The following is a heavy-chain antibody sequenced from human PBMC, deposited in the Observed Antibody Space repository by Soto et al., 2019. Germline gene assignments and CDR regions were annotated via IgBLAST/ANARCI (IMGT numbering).Heavy chain of an antibody. Sequence: GGSLRLSCAASGFTFSSYVMSWVRQAPGKGLEWVSAIYSSGVRTNYADSVRGRFTISRDNSKNSLYLRMNSLRADDTAIYYCEKDSCTSASCYFDHWGRGTLVTVSS. CDR2: IYSSGVRT. V-gene: IGHV3-23*01. CDR1: GFTFSSYV. CDR3: EKDSCTSASCYFDH. J-gene: IGHJ4*02. D-gene: IGHD2-8*01.